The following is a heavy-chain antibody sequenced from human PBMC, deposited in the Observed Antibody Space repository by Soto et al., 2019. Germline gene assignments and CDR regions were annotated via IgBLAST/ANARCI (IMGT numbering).Heavy chain of an antibody. CDR1: GFTFSSYG. CDR2: ISYDGSNK. V-gene: IGHV3-30*18. Sequence: QVQLLESGGGVVQPGRSLRLSCAASGFTFSSYGMHWVRQAPGKGLEWVAVISYDGSNKYYADSVKGRFTISRDNSKNTLYLQMNSLRAEDTAVYYCAKEEVGYSVDYWGQGTLVTVSS. CDR3: AKEEVGYSVDY. J-gene: IGHJ4*02. D-gene: IGHD5-18*01.